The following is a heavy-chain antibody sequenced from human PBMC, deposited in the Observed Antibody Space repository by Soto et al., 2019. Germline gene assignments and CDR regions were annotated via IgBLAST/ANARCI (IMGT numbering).Heavy chain of an antibody. Sequence: SETLSLTCTVSGGSISSYYWSWIRQPPGKGLEWIGYIYYSGSTNYNPSLKSRVTISVDTSKNQFSLKLSSVTAADTAVYYCARQGSTRLGAFDIWGHGTMVTVAS. J-gene: IGHJ3*02. V-gene: IGHV4-59*08. CDR1: GGSISSYY. CDR3: ARQGSTRLGAFDI. CDR2: IYYSGST. D-gene: IGHD6-13*01.